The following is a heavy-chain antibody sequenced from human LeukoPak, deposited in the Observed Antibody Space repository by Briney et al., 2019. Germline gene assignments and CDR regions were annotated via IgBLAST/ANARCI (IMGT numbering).Heavy chain of an antibody. CDR3: ARGRLDSSGYHFDY. D-gene: IGHD3-22*01. CDR1: GYTFTSYD. V-gene: IGHV1-8*01. CDR2: MNPNSGNT. J-gene: IGHJ4*02. Sequence: ASVKVSCKASGYTFTSYDINWVRQATGQGLEWMGWMNPNSGNTGYAQKFQGRVTMTRNTSISTAYMGLSSLRSEDTAVYYCARGRLDSSGYHFDYWGQGTLVTVSS.